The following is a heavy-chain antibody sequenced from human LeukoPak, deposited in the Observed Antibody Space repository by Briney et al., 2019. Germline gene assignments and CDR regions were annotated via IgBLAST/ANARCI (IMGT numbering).Heavy chain of an antibody. Sequence: SETLSLTCAVSGGSISSSNYWSWIRQPPGKGLEWIGEINHSGSTNYNPSLKSRVTISVDTSKNQFSLKLSSVTAADTAVYYCARGRSTGSGFYCSGGSCHNYYYYYMDVWGKGTTVTVSS. J-gene: IGHJ6*03. CDR3: ARGRSTGSGFYCSGGSCHNYYYYYMDV. V-gene: IGHV4-4*02. CDR2: INHSGST. D-gene: IGHD2-15*01. CDR1: GGSISSSNY.